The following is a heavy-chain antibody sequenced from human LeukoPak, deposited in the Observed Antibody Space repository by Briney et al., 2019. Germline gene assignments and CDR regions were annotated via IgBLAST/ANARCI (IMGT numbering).Heavy chain of an antibody. V-gene: IGHV4-31*03. CDR2: IYYSGST. D-gene: IGHD1-1*01. CDR3: ARGGLFNWNPGSRYYYYGTDV. CDR1: GGSISSGGYY. Sequence: SQTLSLTCTVSGGSISSGGYYWSWIRQHPGKGLEWIGYIYYSGSTYYNPSLKSRVTISVDTSKDQFSLKLSSVTAADAAVYYCARGGLFNWNPGSRYYYYGTDVWGKGTTVTVSS. J-gene: IGHJ6*04.